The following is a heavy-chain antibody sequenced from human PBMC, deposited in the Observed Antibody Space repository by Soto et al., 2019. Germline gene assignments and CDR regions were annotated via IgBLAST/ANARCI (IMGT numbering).Heavy chain of an antibody. CDR3: ARVVPGAEAWFGP. J-gene: IGHJ5*02. D-gene: IGHD2-2*01. Sequence: ASVKVSCKASGYTFTSYGISWVRQAPGQGLEWLGWISLYSDGTNYAQKFQGRVSMTTDTSTTTAYMELRSLRSDDTAVYYCARVVPGAEAWFGPWGQGTLVTVSS. CDR1: GYTFTSYG. CDR2: ISLYSDGT. V-gene: IGHV1-18*01.